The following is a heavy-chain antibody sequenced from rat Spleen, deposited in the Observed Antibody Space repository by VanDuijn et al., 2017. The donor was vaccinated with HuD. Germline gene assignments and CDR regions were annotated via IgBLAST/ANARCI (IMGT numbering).Heavy chain of an antibody. CDR1: GFTFNNYW. CDR2: ITNTGGSNT. J-gene: IGHJ3*01. D-gene: IGHD1-9*01. Sequence: EVQLVESGGGLVQPGRSLKLSCVASGFTFNNYWMTWIRQAPGKGLEWIASITNTGGSNTFYRDSVKGRFTISRDNDKSTLHLQMDSLRSEDTATYYCARSDYGYTHWFDCWGQGTLVTVSS. CDR3: ARSDYGYTHWFDC. V-gene: IGHV5-31*01.